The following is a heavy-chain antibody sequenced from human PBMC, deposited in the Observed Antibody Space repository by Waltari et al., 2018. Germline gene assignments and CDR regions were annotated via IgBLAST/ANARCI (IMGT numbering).Heavy chain of an antibody. J-gene: IGHJ3*02. CDR1: VGTFSSYA. CDR2: INPSFGTA. D-gene: IGHD6-13*01. CDR3: ARGGSSSWFRFDI. V-gene: IGHV1-69*12. Sequence: QVQLVQSGAEVKKPGSSVKVSCKASVGTFSSYAISWVRQAPGQGLEWMGGINPSFGTANSAQKFQGRGTMTADESTSTAYMELSSLRSEDTAVYYCARGGSSSWFRFDIWGQGTMVTVSS.